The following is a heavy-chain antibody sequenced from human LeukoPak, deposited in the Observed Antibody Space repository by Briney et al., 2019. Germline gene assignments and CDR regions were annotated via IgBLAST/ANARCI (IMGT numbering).Heavy chain of an antibody. Sequence: GESLKISCLGSGYNFPAYWIAWGRQMPGEGLGWVGLILPRVSHSRYSPSFQGEDSISADKSISTAYLQWSTLKAADTAMYSCARRMSLFGDGFDFWGQGTLVTASP. CDR2: ILPRVSHS. CDR3: ARRMSLFGDGFDF. D-gene: IGHD2-15*01. J-gene: IGHJ4*02. CDR1: GYNFPAYW. V-gene: IGHV5-51*01.